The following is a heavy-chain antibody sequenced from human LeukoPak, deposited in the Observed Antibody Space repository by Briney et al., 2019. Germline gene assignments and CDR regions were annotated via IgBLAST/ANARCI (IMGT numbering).Heavy chain of an antibody. CDR2: INPNSGGT. CDR3: ARVGIQLWLRYFDY. Sequence: ASVKVSCKASGYTFTGYYMHWVRQAPGQGLEWMGWINPNSGGTNYAQKFQGRVTITRDTSISTAYMELSRLRSDDTAVYYCARVGIQLWLRYFDYWGQGTLVTVSS. J-gene: IGHJ4*02. V-gene: IGHV1-2*02. D-gene: IGHD5-18*01. CDR1: GYTFTGYY.